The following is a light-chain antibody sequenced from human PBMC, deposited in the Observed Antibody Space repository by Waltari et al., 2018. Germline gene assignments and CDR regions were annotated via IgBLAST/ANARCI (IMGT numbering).Light chain of an antibody. CDR1: QSVLYSSNNKNY. CDR2: WAS. V-gene: IGKV4-1*01. Sequence: DIVMTQSPDSLAVSLGARATIHCKSRQSVLYSSNNKNYLAWYQQKPGQTPKLLIHWASTRESGVPDRFSGSVSGTDFTLTISSLQAEDVAVYYCQHYYSPPWTFGQGTKVEIK. CDR3: QHYYSPPWT. J-gene: IGKJ1*01.